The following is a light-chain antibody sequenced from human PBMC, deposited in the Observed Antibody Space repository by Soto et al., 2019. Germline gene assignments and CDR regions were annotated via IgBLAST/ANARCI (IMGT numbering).Light chain of an antibody. CDR2: DAS. Sequence: EIVLTQSPATLSLSPGERATLSCRASQSVSSYLAWYQQKPGQAPRLLIYDASNRATGIPARFSGSGSGTDFTLTISSLEPEDFAVYYGQQRSNWPPGLGWTFGQGTKVEIK. J-gene: IGKJ1*01. V-gene: IGKV3-11*01. CDR1: QSVSSY. CDR3: QQRSNWPPGLGWT.